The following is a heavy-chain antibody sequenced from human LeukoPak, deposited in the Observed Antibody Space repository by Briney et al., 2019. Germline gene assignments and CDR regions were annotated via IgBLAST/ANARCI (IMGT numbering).Heavy chain of an antibody. Sequence: SGGSLRLSCAVSGFTLTTYAMSWVRQAPGKGLEWVSAISGSGGVTWYADSVKGRFSISRDTSKNTLFLQMNSLRADDTALYYCAKDRAYPNDVFDVWGQGTMVTVS. CDR1: GFTLTTYA. V-gene: IGHV3-23*01. CDR3: AKDRAYPNDVFDV. CDR2: ISGSGGVT. J-gene: IGHJ3*01. D-gene: IGHD2-21*01.